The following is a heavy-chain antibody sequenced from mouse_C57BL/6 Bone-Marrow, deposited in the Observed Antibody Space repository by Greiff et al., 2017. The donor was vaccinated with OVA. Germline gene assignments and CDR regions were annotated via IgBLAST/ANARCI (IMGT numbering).Heavy chain of an antibody. D-gene: IGHD2-4*01. V-gene: IGHV1-52*01. Sequence: QVQLQQPGAELVRPGSSVKLSCKASGYTFTSYWMHWVKQRPIPGLEWIGNIDPSDSDTHYNQKFKDKATLTVDKSSSTAYMQLSSLTSEDSAVYYYARSFDYAWFAYWGQGTLVTVSA. CDR1: GYTFTSYW. J-gene: IGHJ3*01. CDR2: IDPSDSDT. CDR3: ARSFDYAWFAY.